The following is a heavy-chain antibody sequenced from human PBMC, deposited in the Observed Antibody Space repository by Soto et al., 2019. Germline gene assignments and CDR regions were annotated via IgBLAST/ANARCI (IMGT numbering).Heavy chain of an antibody. D-gene: IGHD2-2*03. V-gene: IGHV1-18*01. CDR2: ISAHNGYT. CDR3: ARVYGYGYGHFDF. Sequence: QVQLVQSGSEVREPGASVKVSCKTSGYIFTKHGISWVLQAPGQGLEWLGWISAHNGYTNYAENFQGRLTLTTNTSASTAYMELRSLRSDDTAIYYCARVYGYGYGHFDFWGQGTLVTASS. CDR1: GYIFTKHG. J-gene: IGHJ4*02.